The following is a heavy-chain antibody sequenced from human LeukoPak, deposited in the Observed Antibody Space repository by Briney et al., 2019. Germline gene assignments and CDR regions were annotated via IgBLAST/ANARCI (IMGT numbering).Heavy chain of an antibody. D-gene: IGHD1-26*01. Sequence: SDTLSLTCDVSDFSINKNYWWGWIRQPPGKALEWIGYMYNSGSNYRNPSLKSRVTMSIDTSRKQFSLKLTSVTAMDTAVYYCARGLIVGANRRFDYWGQGTLVTVSS. CDR2: MYNSGSN. CDR1: DFSINKNYW. CDR3: ARGLIVGANRRFDY. J-gene: IGHJ4*02. V-gene: IGHV4-28*03.